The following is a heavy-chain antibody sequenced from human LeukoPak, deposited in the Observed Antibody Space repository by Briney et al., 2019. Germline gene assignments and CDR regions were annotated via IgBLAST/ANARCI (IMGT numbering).Heavy chain of an antibody. CDR3: ARDPPSAWYDSRGAFDI. CDR2: ISAYNGNT. J-gene: IGHJ3*02. CDR1: GYTFTSYG. Sequence: GASVKVSCKASGYTFTSYGISWVRQAPGQGLEWMGWISAYNGNTNYAQKLQGRVTMTTDTSTSTAYMELRSLRPDDTAVYYCARDPPSAWYDSRGAFDIWGQGTMVTVSS. V-gene: IGHV1-18*01. D-gene: IGHD3-3*01.